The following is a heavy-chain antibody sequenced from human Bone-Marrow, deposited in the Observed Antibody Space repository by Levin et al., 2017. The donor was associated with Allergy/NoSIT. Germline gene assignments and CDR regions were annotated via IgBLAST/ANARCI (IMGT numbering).Heavy chain of an antibody. D-gene: IGHD4-11*01. CDR3: ATNPLTVEEDYYYYMDV. V-gene: IGHV1-24*01. CDR2: FDPEDGET. J-gene: IGHJ6*03. CDR1: GYTLTELS. Sequence: AASVKVSCKVSGYTLTELSMHWVRQAPGKGLEWMGGFDPEDGETIYAQKFQGRVTMTEDTSTDTAYMELSSLRSEDTAVYYCATNPLTVEEDYYYYMDVWGKGTTVTVSS.